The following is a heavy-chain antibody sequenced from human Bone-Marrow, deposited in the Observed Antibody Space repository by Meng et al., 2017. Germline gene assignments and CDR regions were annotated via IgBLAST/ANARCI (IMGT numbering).Heavy chain of an antibody. J-gene: IGHJ3*02. CDR1: GFTFSSYA. V-gene: IGHV3-30*04. CDR2: ISNDGSNK. CDR3: ANRGLGFGESSAKDAFDI. Sequence: GESLKISCAASGFTFSSYAMHWVRQAPGKGLEWVAVISNDGSNKYYADSVKGRFTISRDNSKNTLYLQMNSLRAEDTAVYYCANRGLGFGESSAKDAFDIWGQGTMFTVSS. D-gene: IGHD3-10*01.